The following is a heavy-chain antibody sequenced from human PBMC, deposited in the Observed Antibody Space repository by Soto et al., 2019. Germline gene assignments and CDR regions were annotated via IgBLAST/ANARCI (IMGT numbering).Heavy chain of an antibody. CDR1: GGSISSYY. CDR2: MYNTGST. Sequence: SETLSLTCTVSGGSISSYYWSWIRQPPGKGLEWIGYMYNTGSTIYNPSLKSRVTISVDTSKNQFSLKLNSVTAADTAVYYCARVFRDGDADWFDPWSQEALLTISS. J-gene: IGHJ5*02. V-gene: IGHV4-59*01. D-gene: IGHD7-27*01. CDR3: ARVFRDGDADWFDP.